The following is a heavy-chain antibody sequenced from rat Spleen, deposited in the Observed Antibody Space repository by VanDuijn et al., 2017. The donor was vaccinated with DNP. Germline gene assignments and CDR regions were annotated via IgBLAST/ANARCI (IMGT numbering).Heavy chain of an antibody. V-gene: IGHV5-22*01. Sequence: EVQLVESGGGLVRPGRSLKLSCAASGFTFSDYYMAWVRQAPAKGLEWVAYISYDGGSNYNGDSVKGRFTISRDNAKSTLYLQMNSLRSEDMATYYCARHVLPLRVWDYWGQGAMVTVSS. D-gene: IGHD1-4*01. J-gene: IGHJ2*01. CDR2: ISYDGGSN. CDR3: ARHVLPLRVWDY. CDR1: GFTFSDYY.